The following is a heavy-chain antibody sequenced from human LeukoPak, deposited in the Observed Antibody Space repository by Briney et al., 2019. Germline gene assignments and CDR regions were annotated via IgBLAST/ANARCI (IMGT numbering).Heavy chain of an antibody. J-gene: IGHJ6*02. D-gene: IGHD3-10*01. CDR3: ARSGEWSSYYYYYYGLDV. Sequence: ASVKVSCKASGYTFTRHGISGVRQAPGQGLEWMGWISAYNGDTNYAQKFQGRVTMTTDTSTNTAFMELWSLRSDDTALYYCARSGEWSSYYYYYYGLDVWGQGTTVTVSS. CDR1: GYTFTRHG. V-gene: IGHV1-18*04. CDR2: ISAYNGDT.